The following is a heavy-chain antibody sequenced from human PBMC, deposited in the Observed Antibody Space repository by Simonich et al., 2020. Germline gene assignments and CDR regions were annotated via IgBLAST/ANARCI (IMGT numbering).Heavy chain of an antibody. D-gene: IGHD3-10*01. Sequence: GAEVKKPGASVKVSCKASGYTFTGYYMHWVRLAPGQGLEWMGRSNPNSGGTNYAQKFQGRVTMTRDTSISTAYMELSRLRSDDTAVYYCARVPGIYYYYGMDVWGQGTTVTVSS. CDR2: SNPNSGGT. V-gene: IGHV1-2*06. CDR1: GYTFTGYY. CDR3: ARVPGIYYYYGMDV. J-gene: IGHJ6*02.